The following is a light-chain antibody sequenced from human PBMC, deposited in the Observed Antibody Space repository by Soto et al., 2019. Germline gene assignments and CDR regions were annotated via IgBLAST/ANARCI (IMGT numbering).Light chain of an antibody. CDR2: DAS. CDR3: QQYKSHATWT. Sequence: DIQMTQSPSTLSASVGDRVTITCRASQSISNWLAWYQQRPGKAPKVLIYDASSLQRGVPSRFSGSGSGTEFTLTISRLQPEDFATYYCQQYKSHATWTFGQGTKVEIK. CDR1: QSISNW. V-gene: IGKV1-5*01. J-gene: IGKJ1*01.